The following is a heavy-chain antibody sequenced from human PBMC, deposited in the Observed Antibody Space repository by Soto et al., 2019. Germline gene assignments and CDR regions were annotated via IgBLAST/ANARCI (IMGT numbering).Heavy chain of an antibody. Sequence: QVQLQESGPGLVKPSQTLSLTCTVSGGSISSGDYYWSWIRQPPGQGLEWIGYIYYSGSTYYNPSLKSRVTISVDTSKNQFSLKLSSVTAADTVVYYCARDEGPSRNAFDIWGQGTMVTVSS. CDR2: IYYSGST. V-gene: IGHV4-30-4*01. CDR3: ARDEGPSRNAFDI. CDR1: GGSISSGDYY. J-gene: IGHJ3*02.